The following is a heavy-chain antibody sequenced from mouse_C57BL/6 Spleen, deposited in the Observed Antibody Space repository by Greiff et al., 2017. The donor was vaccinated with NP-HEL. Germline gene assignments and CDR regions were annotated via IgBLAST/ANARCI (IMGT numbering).Heavy chain of an antibody. Sequence: VQLQQSGAELVRPGASVTLSCKASGYTFTDYEMHWVKQTPVHGLEWIGAIDPETGGTAYNQKFKGKAILTADKSSSTAYMELRSLTSEDSAVYYCTRSPITTVGGESVYWGQGTTLTVSS. CDR2: IDPETGGT. V-gene: IGHV1-15*01. D-gene: IGHD1-1*01. CDR1: GYTFTDYE. J-gene: IGHJ2*01. CDR3: TRSPITTVGGESVY.